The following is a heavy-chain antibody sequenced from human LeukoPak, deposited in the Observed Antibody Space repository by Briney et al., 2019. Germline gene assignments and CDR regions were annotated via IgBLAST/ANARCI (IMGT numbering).Heavy chain of an antibody. CDR1: GGTFSSYA. CDR3: ARGYSNFAPYFDY. Sequence: SVKVSCKASGGTFSSYAISWVRQAPGQGLEWMGGIIPIFGTANYAQKFQGRVTITADESTSIAYMELSSLRSEDTAVYYCARGYSNFAPYFDYWGQGTLVTVSS. D-gene: IGHD4-11*01. CDR2: IIPIFGTA. V-gene: IGHV1-69*13. J-gene: IGHJ4*02.